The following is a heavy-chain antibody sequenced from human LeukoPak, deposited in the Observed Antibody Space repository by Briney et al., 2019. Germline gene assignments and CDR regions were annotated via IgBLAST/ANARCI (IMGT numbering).Heavy chain of an antibody. V-gene: IGHV3-23*01. Sequence: PGGSLRLSCAASGFTFSSYVMSWVRQAPGKGLEWVSAISGSGGSTYYADSVKGRFAISRDNAKNSLYLQMNSLRAEDTAVYYCARDERQQLAHDYWGQGTLVTVSS. D-gene: IGHD6-13*01. CDR3: ARDERQQLAHDY. CDR1: GFTFSSYV. J-gene: IGHJ4*02. CDR2: ISGSGGST.